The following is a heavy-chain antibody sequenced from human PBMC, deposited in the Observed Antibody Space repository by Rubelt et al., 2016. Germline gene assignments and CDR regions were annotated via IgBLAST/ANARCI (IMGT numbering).Heavy chain of an antibody. D-gene: IGHD4-11*01. CDR1: GGSISSSGYY. CDR2: IYYSWGA. Sequence: QLQLQESGPGLVKPSETLSLTCTVSGGSISSSGYYWGWIRQPPGKGLEWIGTIYYSWGAYYNPSLKSLFTISVDTSKNQFSLKLSSVTAADTAVYYCARQDYRNWFDPWGQGTLVTVSS. CDR3: ARQDYRNWFDP. J-gene: IGHJ5*02. V-gene: IGHV4-39*01.